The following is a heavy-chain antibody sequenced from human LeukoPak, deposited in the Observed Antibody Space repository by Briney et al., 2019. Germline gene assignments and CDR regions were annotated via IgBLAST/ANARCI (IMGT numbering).Heavy chain of an antibody. Sequence: SETLSLXCAVYGGSFSGYYWSWIRQPPGKGLEWIGEINHSGSTNYNPSLKSRVTISVDTSKNQFSLKLSSVTAADTAVYYCARGRTPLLRAYYYYYYYMDVWGKGTTVTVSS. D-gene: IGHD2/OR15-2a*01. V-gene: IGHV4-34*01. CDR1: GGSFSGYY. CDR3: ARGRTPLLRAYYYYYYYMDV. CDR2: INHSGST. J-gene: IGHJ6*03.